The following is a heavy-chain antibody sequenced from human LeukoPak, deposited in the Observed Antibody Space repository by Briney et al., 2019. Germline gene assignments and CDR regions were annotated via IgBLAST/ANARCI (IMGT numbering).Heavy chain of an antibody. CDR1: GFTVSNNY. Sequence: GGSLRLSCAASGFTVSNNYMNWVRQAPGKGLEWVSVIYSGGNTYYAHSVKGRFTISRDNSKNTLHLQMNSLRAEDSAVYYCARDRDYGGRLGYWGQGTLVTVSS. J-gene: IGHJ4*02. V-gene: IGHV3-66*02. CDR2: IYSGGNT. D-gene: IGHD4-23*01. CDR3: ARDRDYGGRLGY.